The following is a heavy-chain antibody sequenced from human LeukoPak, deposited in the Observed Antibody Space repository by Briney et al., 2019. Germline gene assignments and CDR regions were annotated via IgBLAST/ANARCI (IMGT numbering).Heavy chain of an antibody. CDR2: IYYSGST. CDR3: AREGRPTFDY. J-gene: IGHJ4*02. Sequence: SETLSLTCTVSGGSISSYYWSWIRQPPGKGLEWIGYIYYSGSTNYNPSLKSRVTISVDTSKNQFSLKLSSVTAADTAVYYCAREGRPTFDYWGQGTLVTVSS. CDR1: GGSISSYY. V-gene: IGHV4-59*01.